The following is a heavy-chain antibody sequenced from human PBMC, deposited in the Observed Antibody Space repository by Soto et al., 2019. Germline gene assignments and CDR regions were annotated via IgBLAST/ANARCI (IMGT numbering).Heavy chain of an antibody. CDR3: AKDGRTDYASDY. D-gene: IGHD3-10*01. CDR1: GFTFSSYA. CDR2: ISGSGGST. Sequence: PGGSLRLSCAASGFTFSSYAMSWVRQAPGKWLEWVSAISGSGGSTYYAYSVKGRFTISRDNSKNTLYLQMNSLRAEDTAVYYCAKDGRTDYASDYWGQGTLVTVSS. V-gene: IGHV3-23*01. J-gene: IGHJ4*02.